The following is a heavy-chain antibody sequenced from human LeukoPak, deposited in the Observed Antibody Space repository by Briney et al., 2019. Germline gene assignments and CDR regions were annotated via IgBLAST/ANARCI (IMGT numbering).Heavy chain of an antibody. J-gene: IGHJ3*01. CDR1: GGSISSYY. V-gene: IGHV4-4*07. CDR3: ARDSNPGRAFDF. D-gene: IGHD3-10*01. CDR2: IYTTGST. Sequence: SETLSLTCNVSGGSISSYYWSWIRQPAGKGLEWIGRIYTTGSTNYNPSLKSRVTMSVDTSKNQFSLNLSSVTAADTAVYYCARDSNPGRAFDFWGQGTMVTVSS.